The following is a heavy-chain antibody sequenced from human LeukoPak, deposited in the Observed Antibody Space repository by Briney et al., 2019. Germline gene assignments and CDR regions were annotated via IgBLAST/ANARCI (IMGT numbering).Heavy chain of an antibody. CDR1: GGSFSDHY. Sequence: SETLSLTCAVYGGSFSDHYWSWIRQPPGKGLEWIGEINHSGSTNYNPSLKSRVTISVDTSKNQFSLKLSSVTAADTAVYYCARRSYDYVWGSYRYSWEYYFDYWGQGTLVTVSS. V-gene: IGHV4-34*01. D-gene: IGHD3-16*02. J-gene: IGHJ4*02. CDR2: INHSGST. CDR3: ARRSYDYVWGSYRYSWEYYFDY.